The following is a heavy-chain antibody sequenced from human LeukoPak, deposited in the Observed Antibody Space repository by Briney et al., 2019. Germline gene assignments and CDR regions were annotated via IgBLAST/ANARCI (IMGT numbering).Heavy chain of an antibody. CDR2: ISNSGIHM. CDR1: GFIFSSYS. CDR3: VRGYSFGPYGMDV. J-gene: IGHJ6*02. V-gene: IGHV3-21*04. Sequence: GGSLRLSCAASGFIFSSYSMNWVRQAPGKGLEWVSSISNSGIHMFYADSVKGRFTISRDNSKNPLYLQMSSLRAEDTAVYFCVRGYSFGPYGMDVWGQGTTVTVSS. D-gene: IGHD2-15*01.